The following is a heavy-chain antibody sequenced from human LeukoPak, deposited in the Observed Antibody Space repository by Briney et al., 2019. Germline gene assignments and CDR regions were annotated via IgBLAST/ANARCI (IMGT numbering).Heavy chain of an antibody. Sequence: SAPTLVNPTDTLTLTCTFIGFARRTSGEGVGWIGQHPGMVLEALALHYWDDVKRYSPSLKSRLTITKDTSKNQVVLTMTNMDPVDTATYYCAHRDLYCNSASSYSADAFDLWGQGTMVTVSS. CDR1: GFARRTSGEG. V-gene: IGHV2-5*02. J-gene: IGHJ3*01. CDR3: AHRDLYCNSASSYSADAFDL. CDR2: HYWDDVK. D-gene: IGHD2-2*02.